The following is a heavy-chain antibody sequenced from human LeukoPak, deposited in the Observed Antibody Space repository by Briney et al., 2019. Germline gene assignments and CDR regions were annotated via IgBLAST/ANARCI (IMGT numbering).Heavy chain of an antibody. CDR3: VKEQSSGYYRVADF. J-gene: IGHJ4*02. Sequence: GGSLRLSCAASGFTFSSYGMHWVRQAPGKGLEWVGVLSYDGTTRHYADSVKGRFTISGDNSKSTLYLQMNSLRVEDTALYYCVKEQSSGYYRVADFWGQGTLVTVSS. CDR1: GFTFSSYG. V-gene: IGHV3-30*18. D-gene: IGHD6-19*01. CDR2: LSYDGTTR.